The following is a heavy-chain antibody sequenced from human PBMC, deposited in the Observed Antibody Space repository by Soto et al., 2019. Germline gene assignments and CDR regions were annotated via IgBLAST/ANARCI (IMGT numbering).Heavy chain of an antibody. Sequence: GGSLRLSCAASGFTFSSFAMSWVRQAPGKGLEWVSAISGSGGNKYYADSVKGRFTISRDNSKNTLYLQMNSRRAEDTALYYCAKSHMVVVTATYYYYGMDVWGQGTTVTVSS. V-gene: IGHV3-23*01. CDR2: ISGSGGNK. CDR1: GFTFSSFA. J-gene: IGHJ6*02. D-gene: IGHD2-21*02. CDR3: AKSHMVVVTATYYYYGMDV.